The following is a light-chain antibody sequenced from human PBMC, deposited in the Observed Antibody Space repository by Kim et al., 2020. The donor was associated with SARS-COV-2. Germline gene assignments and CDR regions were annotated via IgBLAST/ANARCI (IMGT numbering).Light chain of an antibody. V-gene: IGKV3-20*01. CDR1: QSVSSSY. Sequence: LSPGERATRSCRASQSVSSSYLAWYQQKPGQAPRLLIYGASSRATGIPDRFSGSGSGTDFTLTISRLEPEDFAVYYCQQYGSPGTFGQGTKVDIK. CDR3: QQYGSPGT. CDR2: GAS. J-gene: IGKJ1*01.